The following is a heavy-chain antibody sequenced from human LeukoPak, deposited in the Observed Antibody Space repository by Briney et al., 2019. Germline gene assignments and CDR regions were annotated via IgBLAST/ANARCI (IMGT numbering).Heavy chain of an antibody. CDR3: ASGRTIFYYYMDV. V-gene: IGHV1-2*02. CDR1: GYTFTGYY. D-gene: IGHD3-3*02. Sequence: GASVKVSCKASGYTFTGYYMHWVRQAPGQGLEWMGWINPKRGDTNYAQKFQGRVTMTRDTSISTVYMELSRLRSYDTAVYYCASGRTIFYYYMDVWGKGTTVTISS. J-gene: IGHJ6*03. CDR2: INPKRGDT.